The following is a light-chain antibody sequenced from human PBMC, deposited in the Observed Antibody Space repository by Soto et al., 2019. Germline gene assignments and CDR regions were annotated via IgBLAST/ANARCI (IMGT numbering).Light chain of an antibody. CDR2: DNN. CDR3: GPWDSSLSAVV. CDR1: SSNIGNNY. Sequence: QSVLTQPPSVSAAPGQTVTISCSGSSSNIGNNYVSWYQQLPGTAPKLLIYDNNKRPSGIPDRFSGSKSGTSATLGITGLQTGDEADYYCGPWDSSLSAVVFGGGTKPTVL. V-gene: IGLV1-51*01. J-gene: IGLJ2*01.